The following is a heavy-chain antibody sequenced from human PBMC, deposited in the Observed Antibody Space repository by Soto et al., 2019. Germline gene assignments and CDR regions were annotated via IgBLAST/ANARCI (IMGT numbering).Heavy chain of an antibody. V-gene: IGHV4-34*01. CDR1: GGSFSGYY. J-gene: IGHJ4*02. Sequence: SETLSLTCAVYGGSFSGYYWSWIRQPPGKGLEWIGEINHSGSTNYNPSLKSRVTISVDTSKNQFSLKLSSVTAADTAVYYCASFSSSSGPPYFDYWGQGTLVTVSS. CDR2: INHSGST. D-gene: IGHD6-6*01. CDR3: ASFSSSSGPPYFDY.